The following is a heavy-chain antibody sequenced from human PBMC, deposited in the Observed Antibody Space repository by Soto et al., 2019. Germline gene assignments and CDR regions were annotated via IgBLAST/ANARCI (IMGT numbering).Heavy chain of an antibody. V-gene: IGHV3-48*02. CDR2: ISGSSGTI. CDR3: ARTVDYDILTPSI. J-gene: IGHJ4*02. D-gene: IGHD3-9*01. CDR1: GFTFSSYA. Sequence: GGSLRLSCAASGFTFSSYAMSWVRQAPGKGLEWVSNISGSSGTIYYADSVEGRFTISRDNAKNSLYLQMNSLRDEDTAVYYCARTVDYDILTPSIWGQGTLVTVSS.